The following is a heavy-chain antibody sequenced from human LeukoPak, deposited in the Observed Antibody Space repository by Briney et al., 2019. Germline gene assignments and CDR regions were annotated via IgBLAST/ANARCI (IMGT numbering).Heavy chain of an antibody. D-gene: IGHD6-13*01. CDR2: ISSRSTDI. CDR1: GFTFSSYS. J-gene: IGHJ4*02. Sequence: GGSLRLSCAISGFTFSSYSMTWVRQAPGKGLEWVSSISSRSTDIYYADSVKGRFTMSRDNAKNSLFLQMNSLRAEDTAVYYCARDLRPTAAADHLPEYWGQGTLVTVSS. CDR3: ARDLRPTAAADHLPEY. V-gene: IGHV3-21*01.